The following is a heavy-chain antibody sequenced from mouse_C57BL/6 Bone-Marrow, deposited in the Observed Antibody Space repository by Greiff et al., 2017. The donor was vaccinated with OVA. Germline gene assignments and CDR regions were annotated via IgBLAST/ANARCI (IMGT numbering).Heavy chain of an antibody. CDR1: GYTFTDYY. CDR3: ARRDGYDHAAWFAY. J-gene: IGHJ3*01. D-gene: IGHD2-2*01. Sequence: VQLKQSGPVLVKPGASVKMSCKASGYTFTDYYMNWVKQSHGKSLEWIGVINPYNGGTSYNQKFKGKATLTVDKSSSTAYMELNSLTSEDSAVYYCARRDGYDHAAWFAYWGQGTLVTVSA. CDR2: INPYNGGT. V-gene: IGHV1-19*01.